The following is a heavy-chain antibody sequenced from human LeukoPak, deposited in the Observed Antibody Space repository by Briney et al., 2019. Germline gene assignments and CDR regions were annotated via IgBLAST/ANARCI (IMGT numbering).Heavy chain of an antibody. V-gene: IGHV3-30*02. Sequence: GGSLRLSCAASGFTFSSYGMHWVRQAPGKGLEWVAFIRYDGGNKYYADSVKGRFTISRDNSKNTLYLQMNSLRAEDTAVYYCAKYSSNWNWQNADSWGQGTLVTVSS. J-gene: IGHJ4*02. D-gene: IGHD1-1*01. CDR3: AKYSSNWNWQNADS. CDR1: GFTFSSYG. CDR2: IRYDGGNK.